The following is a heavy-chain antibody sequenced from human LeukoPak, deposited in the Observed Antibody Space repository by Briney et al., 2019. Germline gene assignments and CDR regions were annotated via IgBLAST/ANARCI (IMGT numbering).Heavy chain of an antibody. CDR1: GGSISSYY. D-gene: IGHD4-17*01. CDR2: IYTSGST. CDR3: ARDLRGLVTSYYFDY. V-gene: IGHV4-4*07. Sequence: PSETLSLTCTVSGGSISSYYWSWIRQPAGKGLEWIGRIYTSGSTNYNPSLKSRVTMSVDTSKNQFSLKLSSVTAADAAVYYCARDLRGLVTSYYFDYWGQGTLVTVSS. J-gene: IGHJ4*02.